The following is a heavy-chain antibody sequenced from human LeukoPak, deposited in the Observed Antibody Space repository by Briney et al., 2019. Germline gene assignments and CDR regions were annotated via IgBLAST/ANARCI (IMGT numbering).Heavy chain of an antibody. Sequence: GGSLRLSCAASGFTFSTYAMSWVRQAPGKGLEWVSTISDSGGSTYYADSVKGRFTISRDNSKNTLYLQMNSLRAEDTAVYYCARAHGGTYYYDSSGYCDYWGQGTLVTVSS. D-gene: IGHD3-22*01. CDR3: ARAHGGTYYYDSSGYCDY. V-gene: IGHV3-23*01. J-gene: IGHJ4*02. CDR2: ISDSGGST. CDR1: GFTFSTYA.